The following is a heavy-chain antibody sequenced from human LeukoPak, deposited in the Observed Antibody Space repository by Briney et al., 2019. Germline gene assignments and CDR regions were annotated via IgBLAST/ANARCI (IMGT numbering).Heavy chain of an antibody. Sequence: PGGSLRLSCAASGFTFSSYGMHWVRQAPGKGLEWVAFIRYDGSNKYYADSVKGRFTISRDNSKNSLYLQMNSLRTEDTALYYCAKAHLIAAAGYFDYWGQGTLVTVSS. V-gene: IGHV3-30*02. CDR3: AKAHLIAAAGYFDY. CDR1: GFTFSSYG. D-gene: IGHD6-13*01. CDR2: IRYDGSNK. J-gene: IGHJ4*02.